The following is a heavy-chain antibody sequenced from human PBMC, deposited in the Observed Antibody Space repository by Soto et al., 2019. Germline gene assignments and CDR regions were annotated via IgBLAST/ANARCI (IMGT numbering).Heavy chain of an antibody. J-gene: IGHJ6*02. D-gene: IGHD3-10*01. Sequence: SGPTLVNPTETLTLTCTVSGFSLSNARMGVSWIRQPPGKALEWLAHIFSNDEKSYSTSLKSRLTISKDTSKSQVVLTMTNMDPVDTATYYCARTPSRFGDRYYYYGMDVWGQGTTVTVSS. V-gene: IGHV2-26*01. CDR2: IFSNDEK. CDR3: ARTPSRFGDRYYYYGMDV. CDR1: GFSLSNARMG.